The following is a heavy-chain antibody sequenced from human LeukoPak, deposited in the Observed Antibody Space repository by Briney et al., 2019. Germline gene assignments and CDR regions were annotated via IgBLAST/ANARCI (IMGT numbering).Heavy chain of an antibody. CDR1: GGSISSSNW. D-gene: IGHD6-13*01. V-gene: IGHV4-4*02. Sequence: SGTLSLTCAVSGGSISSSNWWSWVRQPPGQGLEWIGEIYHSGSTNYNPSLKSRVTISVDKSKNQFSLKLSSVTAADTAVYYCAREGRGAAAGHDYWGQGTLVTVSS. J-gene: IGHJ4*02. CDR3: AREGRGAAAGHDY. CDR2: IYHSGST.